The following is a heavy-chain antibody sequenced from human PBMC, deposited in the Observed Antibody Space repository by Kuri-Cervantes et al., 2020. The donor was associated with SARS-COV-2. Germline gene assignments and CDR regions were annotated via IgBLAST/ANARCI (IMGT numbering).Heavy chain of an antibody. D-gene: IGHD2-21*01. V-gene: IGHV4-59*01. CDR3: ARRFGDYRQFDY. J-gene: IGHJ4*02. Sequence: SETLSLICSVSGGSISSYYWSWIRQPPGKGLEWIGNIYFTGNTNYNPALGSRVTISIDTPKNQFSLMLGSLTAADTAVYYCARRFGDYRQFDYWGQGTLVTVSS. CDR1: GGSISSYY. CDR2: IYFTGNT.